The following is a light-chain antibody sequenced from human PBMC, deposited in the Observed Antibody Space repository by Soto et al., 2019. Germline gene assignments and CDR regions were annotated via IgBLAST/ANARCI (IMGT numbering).Light chain of an antibody. J-gene: IGKJ4*01. V-gene: IGKV3-15*01. CDR3: QQYNNWPRLT. CDR1: QSVSSN. CDR2: GAS. Sequence: EIVMTQSPATLAVSPGGRATLSCRASQSVSSNLAWYQQKPGQAPRLLIYGASTRATGIPARFSSSGSGTEFTLTISSLQSEDFAVYYCQQYNNWPRLTFGGGTKVEIK.